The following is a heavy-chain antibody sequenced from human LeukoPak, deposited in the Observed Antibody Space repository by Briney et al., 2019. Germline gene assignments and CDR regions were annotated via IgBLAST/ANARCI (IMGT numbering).Heavy chain of an antibody. Sequence: GGSLRLSCAASGFTFSDYYMSWIRQAPGKGLEWVSYISSSGSTIYYADSVKGRFSISWDNAKSSLYLQMNSLRAEDTAVYYCARGDYGDYWNYYYMDVWGKGTTVTVSS. D-gene: IGHD4-17*01. J-gene: IGHJ6*03. V-gene: IGHV3-11*04. CDR1: GFTFSDYY. CDR2: ISSSGSTI. CDR3: ARGDYGDYWNYYYMDV.